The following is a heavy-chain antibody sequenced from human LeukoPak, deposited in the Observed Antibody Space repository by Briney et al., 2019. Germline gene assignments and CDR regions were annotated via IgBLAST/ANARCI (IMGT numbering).Heavy chain of an antibody. CDR1: GYTLTELS. Sequence: ASVKVSCKVSGYTLTELSMHWVRQAPGKGLEWMGGSDPEDGETIYAQKFQGRVTMTEDTSTDTAYMELSSLRSEDTAVYYCATEPNYYDSSGYYHGWGQGTLVTVSS. J-gene: IGHJ4*02. CDR2: SDPEDGET. V-gene: IGHV1-24*01. CDR3: ATEPNYYDSSGYYHG. D-gene: IGHD3-22*01.